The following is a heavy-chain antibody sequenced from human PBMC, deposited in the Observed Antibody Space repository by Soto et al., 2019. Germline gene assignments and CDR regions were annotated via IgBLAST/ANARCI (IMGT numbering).Heavy chain of an antibody. J-gene: IGHJ4*02. D-gene: IGHD5-12*01. Sequence: QITLKESGPTLVRPTQTLTLTCTLSGFSFSTAGVGVGWIRQPPGKALEWLALICWDDDQRYSPSLKSSLTITTNTSKNPVVLTITNMDPVYTATYYSAHNSPSSGNDALFHYWGQGTLVTVSS. CDR2: ICWDDDQ. CDR1: GFSFSTAGVG. CDR3: AHNSPSSGNDALFHY. V-gene: IGHV2-5*02.